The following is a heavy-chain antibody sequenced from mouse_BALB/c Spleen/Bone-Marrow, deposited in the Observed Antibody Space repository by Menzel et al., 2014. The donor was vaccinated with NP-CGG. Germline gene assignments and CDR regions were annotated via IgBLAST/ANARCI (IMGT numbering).Heavy chain of an antibody. J-gene: IGHJ3*01. CDR3: ARGYGNSVAWFAY. CDR1: GYTFTSYW. CDR2: IDPSGSET. D-gene: IGHD2-10*02. V-gene: IGHV1-61*01. Sequence: VQLQQSGAELVRPGTSVKLSCKAAGYTFTSYWMNWVRQRPGQGLEWIGMIDPSGSETHYNQMFKDKATLTVDKSSSTAYVQLSSLTSEDSAVYYCARGYGNSVAWFAYWGQGSLVTVSA.